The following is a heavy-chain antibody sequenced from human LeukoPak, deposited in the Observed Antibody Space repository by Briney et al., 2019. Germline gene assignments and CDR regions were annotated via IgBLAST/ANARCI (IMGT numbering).Heavy chain of an antibody. CDR2: INSDGSRI. J-gene: IGHJ4*02. CDR1: GITFSDYW. V-gene: IGHV3-74*01. D-gene: IGHD3-22*01. CDR3: ASSTVITRD. Sequence: PGGSLRLSCAASGITFSDYWMHWVRQAPGKGLEWVSRINSDGSRITYADSVRGRFTISRDNAKNTLYLQMNSLRVEDTAVYYCASSTVITRDWGQGTLVTVSS.